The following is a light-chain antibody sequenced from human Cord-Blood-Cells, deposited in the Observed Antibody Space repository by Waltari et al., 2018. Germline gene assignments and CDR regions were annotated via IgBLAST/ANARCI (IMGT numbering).Light chain of an antibody. Sequence: QSALPQPASVSGSPGQSITISCTGTSSDVGGSNYFSWYQQHPGKAPKRMIYDVRNRPSGVSNRFSGSKSGNTASLTISGLQAEDEADYYCSSYTSSSTYVFGTGTKVTVL. CDR2: DVR. CDR3: SSYTSSSTYV. CDR1: SSDVGGSNY. V-gene: IGLV2-14*01. J-gene: IGLJ1*01.